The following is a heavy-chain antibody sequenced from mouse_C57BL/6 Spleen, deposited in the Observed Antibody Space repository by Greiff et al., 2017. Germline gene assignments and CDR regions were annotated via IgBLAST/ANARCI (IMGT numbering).Heavy chain of an antibody. D-gene: IGHD4-1*01. CDR2: IDPEDGAT. CDR3: AIAGTNGPWLAY. V-gene: IGHV14-2*01. J-gene: IGHJ3*01. CDR1: GFNIKDYY. Sequence: VQLQQSGAELVKPGASVKLSCTASGFNIKDYYMHWVKQRTEQGLEWIGRIDPEDGATKYAPKLQGKATITAYTSSNTAYLQLSSLTSEDTAVYYCAIAGTNGPWLAYWGQGTLVTVSA.